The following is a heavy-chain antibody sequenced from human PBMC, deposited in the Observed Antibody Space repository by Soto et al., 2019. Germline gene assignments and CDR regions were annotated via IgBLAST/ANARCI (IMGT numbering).Heavy chain of an antibody. CDR3: ARDGPVTTFVFFAQEEPYYYGMDV. J-gene: IGHJ6*02. D-gene: IGHD4-17*01. Sequence: QVQLVQSGAEVKKPGASVKVSCKASGYTFTGYYMHWVRQAPGQGLEWMGWINPNSGGTNYAQKFQGWVTMTRDTSISTAYMELSRLRSDDTAVYYCARDGPVTTFVFFAQEEPYYYGMDVWGQGTTVTVSS. CDR1: GYTFTGYY. V-gene: IGHV1-2*04. CDR2: INPNSGGT.